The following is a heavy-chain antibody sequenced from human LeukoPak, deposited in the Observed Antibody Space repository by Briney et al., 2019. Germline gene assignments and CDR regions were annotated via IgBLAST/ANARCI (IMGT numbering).Heavy chain of an antibody. CDR3: ARVAGISPFDY. CDR1: GFTFSSYA. Sequence: PGRSLRLSCAASGFTFSSYAMHWVRQAPGKGLEWVAVISYDGSNKYYADSVKGRFTISRDNSKNTLYLQMNSLRAEGTAVYYCARVAGISPFDYWGQGTLVTVSS. V-gene: IGHV3-30-3*01. CDR2: ISYDGSNK. J-gene: IGHJ4*02. D-gene: IGHD6-13*01.